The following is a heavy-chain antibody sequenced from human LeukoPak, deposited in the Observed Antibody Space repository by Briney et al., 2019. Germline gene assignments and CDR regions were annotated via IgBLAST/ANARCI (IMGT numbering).Heavy chain of an antibody. Sequence: PGGSLRLSCAASGFTFSSYSMNWVRQAPGKGLEWVSSISSSSSYIYYVDLVKGRFTISRDNAKNSLYLQMNSLRAEDTAVYYCAREDYWGQGTLVTVSS. CDR2: ISSSSSYI. CDR3: AREDY. CDR1: GFTFSSYS. V-gene: IGHV3-21*01. J-gene: IGHJ4*02.